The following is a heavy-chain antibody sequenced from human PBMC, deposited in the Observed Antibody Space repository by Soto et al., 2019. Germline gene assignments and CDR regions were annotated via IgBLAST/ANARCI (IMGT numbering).Heavy chain of an antibody. D-gene: IGHD3-3*02. CDR2: IMPIFRTP. J-gene: IGHJ6*02. CDR1: GGIFSNSA. CDR3: ARDKDRPQLGGNYYSILDV. V-gene: IGHV1-69*12. Sequence: QVQLEQSGAEVKKPGSSVKVSCKSSGGIFSNSAISWVRQAPGQGLEWMGGIMPIFRTPDYAQKFQGRVTITADESTSTAYMELSGLGSDDTAVYYCARDKDRPQLGGNYYSILDVWGQGTTVTVSS.